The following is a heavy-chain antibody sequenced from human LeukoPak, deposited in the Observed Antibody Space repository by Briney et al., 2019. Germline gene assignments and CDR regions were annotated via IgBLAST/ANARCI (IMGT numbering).Heavy chain of an antibody. V-gene: IGHV3-9*01. D-gene: IGHD6-19*01. Sequence: GGSLRLSCVASGFTFDDYAMHWVRPAPGKGLEWVSGISWNSGSRGYADSVKGRFTISRDNSKNTLYLQMNSLRAEDTAVYYCARDGTSSSGWYSDDWFDPWGQGTLVTVSS. CDR1: GFTFDDYA. J-gene: IGHJ5*02. CDR3: ARDGTSSSGWYSDDWFDP. CDR2: ISWNSGSR.